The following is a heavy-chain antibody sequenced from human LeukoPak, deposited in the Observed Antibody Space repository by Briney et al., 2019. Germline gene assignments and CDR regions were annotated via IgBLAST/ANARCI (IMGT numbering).Heavy chain of an antibody. D-gene: IGHD2-21*01. CDR2: INHSGST. V-gene: IGHV4-34*01. CDR3: ASQPQCGGYCYDY. CDR1: GGSFSGFY. J-gene: IGHJ4*02. Sequence: ASETLSLTCAVYGGSFSGFYCSWIRQPPGKGRGWMGEINHSGSTSYNPSLKSRVTISVDPSKNQFSLKLSSVTAADTAVYYCASQPQCGGYCYDYWGQGTLVTVSS.